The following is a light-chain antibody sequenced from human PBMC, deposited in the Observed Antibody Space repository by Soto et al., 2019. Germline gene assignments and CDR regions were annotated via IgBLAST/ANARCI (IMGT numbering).Light chain of an antibody. V-gene: IGKV3-20*01. CDR1: QSVSSSY. Sequence: EIVLTQSPGTLSLSPGERATLSCRASQSVSSSYLAWYQQRPGRAPRLLIYGASSRATGIPDRFSGSGSGTDFTLTISRLEPEYFAVYYCQQYGSSPLTFGGGTKVEI. J-gene: IGKJ4*01. CDR2: GAS. CDR3: QQYGSSPLT.